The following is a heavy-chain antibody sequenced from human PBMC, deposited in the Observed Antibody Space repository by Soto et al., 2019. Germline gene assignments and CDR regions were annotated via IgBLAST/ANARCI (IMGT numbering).Heavy chain of an antibody. CDR1: GYTFTSYY. J-gene: IGHJ6*02. CDR3: ARDRDGYNSLHYYYGMDV. CDR2: INPSGGST. Sequence: ASVKVSCKASGYTFTSYYMHWVRQAPGQGLEWMGIINPSGGSTSYAQKFQGRVTMTRDTPTSTVYMELSSLRSEDTAVYYCARDRDGYNSLHYYYGMDVWGQGTTVTVSS. D-gene: IGHD5-12*01. V-gene: IGHV1-46*01.